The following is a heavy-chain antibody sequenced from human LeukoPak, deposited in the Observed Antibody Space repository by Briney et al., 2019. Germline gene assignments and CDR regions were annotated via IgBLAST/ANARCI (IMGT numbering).Heavy chain of an antibody. D-gene: IGHD5-24*01. CDR1: GYTFTSYN. V-gene: IGHV1-46*01. J-gene: IGHJ3*02. Sequence: ASVKVSCKASGYTFTSYNMHWVRQAPGQGLEWMGIIKPSGGSTTYAQKFQGRVTMTRDMSTSTLYMELSSLRSEDTAVYYCARVRDGYNDAYDIWGQGTMATVS. CDR3: ARVRDGYNDAYDI. CDR2: IKPSGGST.